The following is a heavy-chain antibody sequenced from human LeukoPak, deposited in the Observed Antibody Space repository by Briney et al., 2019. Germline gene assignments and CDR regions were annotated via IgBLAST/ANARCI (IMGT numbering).Heavy chain of an antibody. CDR2: IYYSGST. J-gene: IGHJ4*02. CDR1: GGSISSYY. Sequence: PSETLSLTCTVSGGSISSYYWSWIRQPPGKGLEWIGYIYYSGSTNYNPSLKSRVTISVDTSKNQFSLKLSSVTAADTAVYYCARWWEGYYFDYWGQGTLVTASS. CDR3: ARWWEGYYFDY. D-gene: IGHD1-26*01. V-gene: IGHV4-59*01.